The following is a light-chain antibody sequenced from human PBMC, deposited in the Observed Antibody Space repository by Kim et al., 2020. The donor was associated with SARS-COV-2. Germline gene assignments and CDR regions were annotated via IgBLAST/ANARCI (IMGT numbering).Light chain of an antibody. CDR1: QSVNSNY. J-gene: IGKJ2*01. CDR3: QLFDTSLYT. V-gene: IGKV3-20*01. CDR2: GAS. Sequence: LSPGDRDTLSCRTSQSVNSNYIAWYQQRPGQAPRLLIYGASSRATGIPDRFTGSGSGTDFTLTISRLEPEDFAVYFCQLFDTSLYTFGQGTKLEI.